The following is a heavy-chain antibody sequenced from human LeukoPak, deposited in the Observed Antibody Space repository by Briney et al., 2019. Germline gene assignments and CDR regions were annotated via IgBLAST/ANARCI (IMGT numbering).Heavy chain of an antibody. V-gene: IGHV3-9*01. CDR2: ISWNSGSI. J-gene: IGHJ3*02. Sequence: PGGSLRLSCAASGFTFDDYAMHWVRQAPGKGLEWVSGISWNSGSIGYADSVKGRFTISRDNAKNSLYLQMNSLRAEDTALYYCAKDRKGGYFMSFDIWGQGTMVTVSS. CDR1: GFTFDDYA. CDR3: AKDRKGGYFMSFDI. D-gene: IGHD2-2*03.